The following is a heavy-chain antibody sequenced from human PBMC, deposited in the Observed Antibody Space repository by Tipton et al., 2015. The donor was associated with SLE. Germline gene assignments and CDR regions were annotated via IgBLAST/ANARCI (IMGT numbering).Heavy chain of an antibody. CDR1: GFTFSDYW. J-gene: IGHJ4*02. CDR3: ATSYYDFWSGWDY. V-gene: IGHV3-7*01. Sequence: SLRLFCAASGFTFSDYWMSLVRQAPGMGLEWVANIKQDGNEKYSVDSVKGRFTISTDNAKNSLYLQMSSLRADDTAVYYCATSYYDFWSGWDYWGQGFLVTVST. D-gene: IGHD3-3*01. CDR2: IKQDGNEK.